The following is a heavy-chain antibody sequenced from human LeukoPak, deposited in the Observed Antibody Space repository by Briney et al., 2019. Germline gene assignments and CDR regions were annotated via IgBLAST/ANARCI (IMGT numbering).Heavy chain of an antibody. J-gene: IGHJ3*02. Sequence: GGSLRLSCAASGFTFSSYWMHWVRQAPGEGLVWVSRINSDGSSTSYADSVKGRFTISRDNAKNTLYLQMNSLRAEDTAVYYCARDGSYGGGAFDIWGQGTMVTVSS. CDR2: INSDGSST. CDR1: GFTFSSYW. CDR3: ARDGSYGGGAFDI. V-gene: IGHV3-74*01. D-gene: IGHD4-23*01.